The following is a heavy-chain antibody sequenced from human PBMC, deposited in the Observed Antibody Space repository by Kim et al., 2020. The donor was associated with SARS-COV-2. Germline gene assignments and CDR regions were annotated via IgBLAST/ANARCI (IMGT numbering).Heavy chain of an antibody. V-gene: IGHV1-69*13. CDR3: ARRPLPDYGGNWVYFQH. Sequence: SVKVSCKASGGTFSSYAISWVRQAPGQGLEWMGGIIPIFGTANYAQKFQGRVTITADESTSTAYMELSSLRSEDTAVYYCARRPLPDYGGNWVYFQHWGQGTLVTVSS. J-gene: IGHJ1*01. D-gene: IGHD4-17*01. CDR2: IIPIFGTA. CDR1: GGTFSSYA.